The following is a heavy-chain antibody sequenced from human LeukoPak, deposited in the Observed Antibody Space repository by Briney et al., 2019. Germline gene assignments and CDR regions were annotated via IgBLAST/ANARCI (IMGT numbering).Heavy chain of an antibody. CDR2: IWYDGSNR. Sequence: GRSLRLSCAASGFTFSNHGMHWVRQAPGKGLEWVAVIWYDGSNRYYADSVKGRFTISRDNSKNTLYLQMNSLRVEDTAVYYCARDRGVDYLDYWGQGTLVTVSS. D-gene: IGHD3-3*01. V-gene: IGHV3-33*01. CDR1: GFTFSNHG. CDR3: ARDRGVDYLDY. J-gene: IGHJ4*02.